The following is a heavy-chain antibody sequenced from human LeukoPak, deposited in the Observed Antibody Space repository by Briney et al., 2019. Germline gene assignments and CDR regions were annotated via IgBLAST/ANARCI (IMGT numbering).Heavy chain of an antibody. J-gene: IGHJ6*03. V-gene: IGHV3-21*01. D-gene: IGHD3-3*01. CDR1: GFTFSSYS. CDR2: ISSSSSYI. CDR3: ARDASPNYDFWSGYYTPYYYYYYMDV. Sequence: PGGSLRLSCAASGFTFSSYSMNWVRQAPGKGLEWVSSISSSSSYIYYADSVKGRFTISRDNAKNSLYLQMNSLRAEDTAVYYCARDASPNYDFWSGYYTPYYYYYYMDVWGKGTTVTVSS.